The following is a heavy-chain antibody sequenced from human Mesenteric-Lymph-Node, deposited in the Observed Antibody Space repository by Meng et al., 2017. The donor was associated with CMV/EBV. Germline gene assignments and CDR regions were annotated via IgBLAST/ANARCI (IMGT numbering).Heavy chain of an antibody. Sequence: AIPWDSVSSNRVAWNWIRQSPSRGLEWLGRTYYRSKWYNDYEISVKSRITINPDTSKNQFSLQLNSVTPEDTAVYYCAREACRAFDYWGQGTLVTVSS. J-gene: IGHJ4*02. CDR2: TYYRSKWYN. CDR3: AREACRAFDY. CDR1: WDSVSSNRVA. D-gene: IGHD2-2*01. V-gene: IGHV6-1*01.